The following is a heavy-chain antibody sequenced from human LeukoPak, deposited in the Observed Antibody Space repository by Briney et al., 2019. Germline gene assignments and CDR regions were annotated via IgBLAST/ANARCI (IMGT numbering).Heavy chain of an antibody. Sequence: RGSLRLSCAASGFTFSSYSMNWVRQAPGKGLEWVSYISNSSSTIFYADSVKGRFTISRDNAKSSLYLQMNSLRAEDTAVYYCARELRFGRAYYFDYWGQGTLVTVSS. CDR2: ISNSSSTI. D-gene: IGHD3-16*01. CDR3: ARELRFGRAYYFDY. J-gene: IGHJ4*02. CDR1: GFTFSSYS. V-gene: IGHV3-48*04.